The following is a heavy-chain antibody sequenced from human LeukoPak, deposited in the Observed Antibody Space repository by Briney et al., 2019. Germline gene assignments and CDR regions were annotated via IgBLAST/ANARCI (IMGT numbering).Heavy chain of an antibody. CDR1: GYTFTIYD. Sequence: RASVKVSCKASGYTFTIYDINWVRQATGQGLEWMGWMNPNSGNTGYAQKFQGRVTMTRNTSISTAYMELSSLGSENTAVYYCARGVRYSYGTQFDYWGQGTLVTVSS. J-gene: IGHJ4*02. D-gene: IGHD5-18*01. CDR3: ARGVRYSYGTQFDY. CDR2: MNPNSGNT. V-gene: IGHV1-8*01.